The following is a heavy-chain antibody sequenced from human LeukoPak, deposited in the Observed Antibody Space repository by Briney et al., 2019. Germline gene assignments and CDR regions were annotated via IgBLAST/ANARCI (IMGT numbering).Heavy chain of an antibody. D-gene: IGHD3-10*01. CDR2: LSGSGGST. CDR3: ATEKGDPPDY. CDR1: GFTFSSYA. Sequence: GGSLRLSCAASGFTFSSYAMAWVRQAPGKGLEWVSGLSGSGGSTYYADSVKGRFTISRDNPKNTLYLQMNSLRAEDTAVYYCATEKGDPPDYWGQGTLVTVSS. V-gene: IGHV3-23*01. J-gene: IGHJ4*02.